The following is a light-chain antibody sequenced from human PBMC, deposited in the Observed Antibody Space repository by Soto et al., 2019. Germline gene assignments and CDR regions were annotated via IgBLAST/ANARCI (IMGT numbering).Light chain of an antibody. CDR2: SNN. CDR1: SSNIGGNY. V-gene: IGLV1-47*02. CDR3: AAWDDSLRAVV. Sequence: QSVLTQPPSASGTPGQRVTISCSGSSSNIGGNYVYWYQQLPGTAPKLLIFSNNQRPSGVPDRLSGSKSGTSASLAISGLRSEDEAEYYCAAWDDSLRAVVFGGGTKLTVL. J-gene: IGLJ2*01.